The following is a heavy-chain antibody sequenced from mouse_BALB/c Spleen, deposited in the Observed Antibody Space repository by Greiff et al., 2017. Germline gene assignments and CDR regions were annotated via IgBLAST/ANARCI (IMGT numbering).Heavy chain of an antibody. J-gene: IGHJ3*01. CDR2: IDPENGDT. D-gene: IGHD1-2*01. V-gene: IGHV14-4*02. CDR1: GFNIKDYY. CDR3: NGGTTARSWFAY. Sequence: VQLQQSGAELVRSGASVKLSCTASGFNIKDYYMHWVKQRPEQGLEWIGWIDPENGDTEYAPKFQGKATMTADTSSNTAYLQLSSLTSEDTAVYYCNGGTTARSWFAYWGQGTLVTVSA.